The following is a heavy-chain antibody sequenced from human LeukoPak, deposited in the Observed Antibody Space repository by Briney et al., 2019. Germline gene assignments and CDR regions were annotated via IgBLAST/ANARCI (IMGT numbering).Heavy chain of an antibody. CDR3: AKDADYDILTGPIDY. CDR2: ISWNSGSI. Sequence: GGSLRLSCAASGFTFDDYAMHWVRQAPGKGLEWVSGISWNSGSIGYADSVKGRFTISRDNAKNSLYLQMNSLRAEDMALYYCAKDADYDILTGPIDYWGQGTLVTVSS. D-gene: IGHD3-9*01. CDR1: GFTFDDYA. V-gene: IGHV3-9*03. J-gene: IGHJ4*02.